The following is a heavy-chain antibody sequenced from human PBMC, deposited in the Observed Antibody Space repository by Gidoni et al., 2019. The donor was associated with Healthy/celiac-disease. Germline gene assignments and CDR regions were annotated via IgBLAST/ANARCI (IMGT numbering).Heavy chain of an antibody. CDR3: ARKSGEYSGYDLYAAFDY. D-gene: IGHD5-12*01. V-gene: IGHV2-26*01. Sequence: QVTLKESGPVLVKPTETLTLTCTVSGFSLSNARLGVSWIRQPPGKALEWLAHIFSNDEKSYSTSLKSRLTISKDTSKSQVVLTMTNMDPVDTATYYCARKSGEYSGYDLYAAFDYWGQGTLVTVSS. CDR2: IFSNDEK. J-gene: IGHJ4*02. CDR1: GFSLSNARLG.